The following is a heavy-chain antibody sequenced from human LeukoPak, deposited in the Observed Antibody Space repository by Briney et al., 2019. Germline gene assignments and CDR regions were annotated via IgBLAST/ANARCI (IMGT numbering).Heavy chain of an antibody. CDR3: ARGEEYGSGTVHFDY. V-gene: IGHV4-4*02. D-gene: IGHD3-10*01. CDR2: VHHSGGT. J-gene: IGHJ4*02. CDR1: GGSISSSNW. Sequence: SGTLSLTCAVSGGSISSSNWWSWVRQPPGKGLEWIGKVHHSGGTNYNPSLKSRVTISADRSNNRFSLSLNSVTAADTAVFYCARGEEYGSGTVHFDYWGQGILVTVSS.